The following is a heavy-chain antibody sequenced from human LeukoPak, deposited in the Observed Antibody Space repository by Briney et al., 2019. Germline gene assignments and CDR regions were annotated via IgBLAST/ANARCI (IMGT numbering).Heavy chain of an antibody. D-gene: IGHD5-12*01. Sequence: PGGSLRLSCAASGFTFSDYYMSWIRQAPGKGLEWVSYISSSGSTIYYADSVKGRFTISRDNAKNSLYLQMNSLRAEDTAVYYCANDIVATIRPGFDYWGQGTLVTVSS. CDR1: GFTFSDYY. CDR3: ANDIVATIRPGFDY. V-gene: IGHV3-11*01. CDR2: ISSSGSTI. J-gene: IGHJ4*02.